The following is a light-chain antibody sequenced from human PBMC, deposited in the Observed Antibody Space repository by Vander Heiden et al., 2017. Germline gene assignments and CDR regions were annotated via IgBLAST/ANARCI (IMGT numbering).Light chain of an antibody. J-gene: IGLJ1*01. CDR3: CSYAGSYV. V-gene: IGLV2-23*02. CDR2: EVS. CDR1: SSDVGGYNL. Sequence: QSALTQPASVSGSPGQSFTISCTGTSSDVGGYNLVSWYQQHSDKAPKVVIDEVSKRPSGVSSRFSGSKSGNTASLTISGLQAEDEADYSCCSYAGSYVFGTGTKVTVL.